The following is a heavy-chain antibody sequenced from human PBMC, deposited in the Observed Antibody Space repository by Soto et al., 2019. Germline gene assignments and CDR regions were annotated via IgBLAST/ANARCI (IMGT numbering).Heavy chain of an antibody. CDR2: INPNTGDT. J-gene: IGHJ4*02. CDR1: GYTFTACY. CDR3: ARDRPFDY. Sequence: QVQLVQSGAEVKKPGASVKVSCKASGYTFTACYMYWVRPAPGQGLEWMGWINPNTGDTNYAQKFQGRVTVTRDTSISTAYMELSRLRSDDTAVYYCARDRPFDYWGQGTLVTVSS. V-gene: IGHV1-2*02.